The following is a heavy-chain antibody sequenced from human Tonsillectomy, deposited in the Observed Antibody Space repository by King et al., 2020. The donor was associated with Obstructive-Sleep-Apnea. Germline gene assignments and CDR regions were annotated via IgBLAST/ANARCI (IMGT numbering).Heavy chain of an antibody. J-gene: IGHJ4*02. V-gene: IGHV3-30*18. Sequence: VQLVESGGGVVQPGRSLRLSCAASGFTFSSYGMHWVRPAPGKGLEWVAVISYDGSNKYYADSVKGRFTISRDNSKNTLYLQMNSLRAEDTAVYYCAKDQSELDTATFDYWGQGTLVTVSS. D-gene: IGHD5-18*01. CDR3: AKDQSELDTATFDY. CDR2: ISYDGSNK. CDR1: GFTFSSYG.